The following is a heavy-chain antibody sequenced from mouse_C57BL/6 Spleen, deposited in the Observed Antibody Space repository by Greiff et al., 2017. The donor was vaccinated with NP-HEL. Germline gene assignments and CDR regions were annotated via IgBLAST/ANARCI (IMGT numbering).Heavy chain of an antibody. CDR3: ARSGTGNYFDY. CDR2: ISSGGSYT. D-gene: IGHD4-1*01. CDR1: RFTFSSYG. J-gene: IGHJ2*01. Sequence: EVKVVESGGDLVKPGGSLKLSCAASRFTFSSYGMSWVRQTPDKRLEWVATISSGGSYTYYPDSVKGRFTISRDNAKNTLYLQMSSLKSEDTAMYYCARSGTGNYFDYWGQGTTLTVSS. V-gene: IGHV5-6*01.